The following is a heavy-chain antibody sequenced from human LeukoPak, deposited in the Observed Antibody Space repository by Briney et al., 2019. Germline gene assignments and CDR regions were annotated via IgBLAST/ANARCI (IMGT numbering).Heavy chain of an antibody. D-gene: IGHD5-18*01. CDR1: GGSISGHY. CDR3: ARLHPDTSLTPYYYYIYV. J-gene: IGHJ6*03. CDR2: IYYSGST. Sequence: PAETLSLTCAASGGSISGHYWSWIRQPPGKGLEWIGYIYYSGSTNYNPSLKSRATISVDTSMNQFSLMLSSVTAADTAVYYCARLHPDTSLTPYYYYIYVWGKGTTVTVSS. V-gene: IGHV4-59*08.